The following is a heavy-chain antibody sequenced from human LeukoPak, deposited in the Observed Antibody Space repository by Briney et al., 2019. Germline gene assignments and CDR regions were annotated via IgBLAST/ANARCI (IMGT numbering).Heavy chain of an antibody. V-gene: IGHV1-2*02. Sequence: ASVEVSCKASGYTFTGYYMHWVRQAPGQGLEWMGWINPNSGGTNYAQKFQGRVTMTRDTSISTAYMELSRLRSDDTAVYYCARDGSMVRGVPTQNWFDPWGQGTLVTVSS. CDR2: INPNSGGT. J-gene: IGHJ5*02. CDR1: GYTFTGYY. D-gene: IGHD3-10*01. CDR3: ARDGSMVRGVPTQNWFDP.